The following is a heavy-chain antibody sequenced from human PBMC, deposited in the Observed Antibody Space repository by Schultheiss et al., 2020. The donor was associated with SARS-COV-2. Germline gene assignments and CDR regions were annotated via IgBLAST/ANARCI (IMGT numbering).Heavy chain of an antibody. CDR1: GFTFSTYA. V-gene: IGHV3-23*01. CDR2: ISGYEGST. CDR3: TTDSSGYYYTYYYYGMDV. Sequence: GGSLRLSCAASGFTFSTYAMSWVRQAPGKGLEWVSSISGYEGSTYYADSVKGRFTISRDNSKNTLSLQMNSLRVEDTAVYYCTTDSSGYYYTYYYYGMDVWGQGTTVTVSS. D-gene: IGHD3-22*01. J-gene: IGHJ6*02.